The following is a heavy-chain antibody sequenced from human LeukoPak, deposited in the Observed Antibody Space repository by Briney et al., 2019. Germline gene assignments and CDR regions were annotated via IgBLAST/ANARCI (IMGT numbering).Heavy chain of an antibody. D-gene: IGHD5-18*01. V-gene: IGHV4-34*01. CDR3: ARKRGYKGVSVDY. J-gene: IGHJ4*02. CDR2: NHSGST. Sequence: NHSGSTNYNPSLKSRVTISVDTSKNQFSLKLSSVTAADTAVYYCARKRGYKGVSVDYWGQGTLVTVSS.